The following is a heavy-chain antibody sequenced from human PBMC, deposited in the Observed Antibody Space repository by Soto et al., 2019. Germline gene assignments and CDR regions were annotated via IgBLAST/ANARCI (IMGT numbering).Heavy chain of an antibody. CDR3: AMDYGDRPEYFKH. V-gene: IGHV1-18*04. CDR1: GYTFTSYG. D-gene: IGHD4-17*01. J-gene: IGHJ1*01. Sequence: QVQLVQSGPDLKRPGASMKVSCKASGYTFTSYGISWVRQAPGQGLEWMAWISPLKGRTQYSQKAQGRVTLSTDTSSNTAYMEMTTLRVGDTGVYYCAMDYGDRPEYFKHWGQGTLVTVS. CDR2: ISPLKGRT.